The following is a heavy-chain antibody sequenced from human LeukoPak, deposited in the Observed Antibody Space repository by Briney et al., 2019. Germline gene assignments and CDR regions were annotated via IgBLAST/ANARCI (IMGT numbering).Heavy chain of an antibody. CDR2: IYPGDSDT. CDR1: GYSFTSYW. CDR3: ARPILAMVPDAFDI. V-gene: IGHV5-51*01. J-gene: IGHJ3*02. D-gene: IGHD5-18*01. Sequence: GESPKISCKGSGYSFTSYWIGWVRQMPGKGLEWMGIIYPGDSDTRYSPSFQGLVTISADKSISTAYLQWSSLKASDTAMYYCARPILAMVPDAFDIWGQGTMVTVSS.